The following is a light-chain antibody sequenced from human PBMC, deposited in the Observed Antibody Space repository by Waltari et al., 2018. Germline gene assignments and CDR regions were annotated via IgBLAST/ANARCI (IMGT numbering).Light chain of an antibody. CDR1: QSVSSY. V-gene: IGKV3-11*01. CDR3: QQRSNWPPSLT. CDR2: DAS. J-gene: IGKJ4*01. Sequence: EIVLTQSPATLSLSPGERASQSVSSYLAWYQQKPGQAPRLLIYDASNRATGIPARFSGSGSGTDCTRTISSLEPEDFAVYYCQQRSNWPPSLTFGGGTKVEIK.